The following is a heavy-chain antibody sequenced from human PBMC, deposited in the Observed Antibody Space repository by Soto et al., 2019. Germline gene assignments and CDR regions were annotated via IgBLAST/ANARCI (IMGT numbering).Heavy chain of an antibody. CDR3: ARGIGYGEHNWFDP. J-gene: IGHJ5*02. CDR2: MNPNSGKT. Sequence: SVKVSCKASGYTFTSYDINWVRQATGQGLEWMGWMNPNSGKTGYAQKFQGRVTMTRNTSISTAYMELSSLRSEDTAVYYCARGIGYGEHNWFDPWGQGTLVTVSS. V-gene: IGHV1-8*01. D-gene: IGHD4-17*01. CDR1: GYTFTSYD.